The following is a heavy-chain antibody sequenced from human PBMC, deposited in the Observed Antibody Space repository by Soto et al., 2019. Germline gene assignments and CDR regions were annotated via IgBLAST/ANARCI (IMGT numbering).Heavy chain of an antibody. CDR2: IYYSGST. Sequence: SETLSLTCKVSGAPISSGDYYWSWVRQAPGKGLEWIGYIYYSGSTYYNPSLKRRLDISLDVSKNWFSLRLTSVAASDTAAHFCARVSYGVDKLSYLGPGMSVTVAS. CDR3: ARVSYGVDKLSY. V-gene: IGHV4-30-4*01. CDR1: GAPISSGDYY. J-gene: IGHJ4*02. D-gene: IGHD4-17*01.